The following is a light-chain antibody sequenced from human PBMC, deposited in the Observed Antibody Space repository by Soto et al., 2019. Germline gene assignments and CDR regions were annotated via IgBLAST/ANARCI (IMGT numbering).Light chain of an antibody. CDR1: QDVRNNY. CDR3: QQYGSSPYT. V-gene: IGKV3-20*01. CDR2: DAS. J-gene: IGKJ2*01. Sequence: EFVLTQSPGTLSLSPGERATLSCRASQDVRNNYFAWYQQKPGQAPRLLMYDASSRAGGIPDRFSGSGSGTDFTLTISRLEPEDFAVYYCQQYGSSPYTFGQGTKLEIK.